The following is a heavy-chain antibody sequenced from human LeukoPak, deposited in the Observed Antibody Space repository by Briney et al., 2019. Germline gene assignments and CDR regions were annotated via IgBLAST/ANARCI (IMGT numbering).Heavy chain of an antibody. CDR1: GYSISSGYY. V-gene: IGHV4-38-2*01. CDR2: IYHSGST. D-gene: IGHD3-3*01. Sequence: SETLSLTCAVSGYSISSGYYWGWIRQPPGKGLEWIGSIYHSGSTYYNPSLKSRVTISVDTSKNQFSLKLSSVTAADTAVYYCARQSLYYDFWCALDYYMDVWGKGTTVTVSS. J-gene: IGHJ6*03. CDR3: ARQSLYYDFWCALDYYMDV.